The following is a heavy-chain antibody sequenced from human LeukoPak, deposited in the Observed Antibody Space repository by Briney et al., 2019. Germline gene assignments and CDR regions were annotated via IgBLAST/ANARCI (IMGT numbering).Heavy chain of an antibody. D-gene: IGHD1-1*01. CDR1: GGSLSDYF. CDR3: AREVEPRARVFDM. V-gene: IGHV4-34*01. CDR2: INDSGST. J-gene: IGHJ3*02. Sequence: SETLSLTCAVHGGSLSDYFWTWIRQPPGKGLEWIGEINDSGSTNYSPSVRSRVTISIDTSKNQFSRKLSSVTAADTAVYYCAREVEPRARVFDMWGQGTMVTVSS.